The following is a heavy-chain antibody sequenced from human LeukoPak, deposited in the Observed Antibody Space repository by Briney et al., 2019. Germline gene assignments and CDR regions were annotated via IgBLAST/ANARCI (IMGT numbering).Heavy chain of an antibody. CDR1: GFTFSSYS. CDR3: ARDLAERRNS. CDR2: ISSSSSYI. Sequence: PGRSLRLSCAASGFTFSSYSMNWVRQAPGKGLEWVSSISSSSSYIYYAGSVKGRFTISRDNARNSLFLQMSSLRAEDTAVYFCARDLAERRNSWGQGTLVTVSS. D-gene: IGHD1-1*01. V-gene: IGHV3-21*04. J-gene: IGHJ4*02.